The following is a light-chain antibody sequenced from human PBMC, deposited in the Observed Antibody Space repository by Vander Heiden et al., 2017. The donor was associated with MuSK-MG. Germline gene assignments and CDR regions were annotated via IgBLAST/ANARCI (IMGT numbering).Light chain of an antibody. Sequence: DTQMTQSPSSLSTSVGDRVTITCRASQTISKYLNWYQQKPGKAPKLLIYLASGLHSGVPSRVSGSGSGTDFNLTISSLQPEDFATFYCQQTDRTPCSFGQGTKLEIK. CDR3: QQTDRTPCS. CDR2: LAS. CDR1: QTISKY. V-gene: IGKV1-39*01. J-gene: IGKJ2*04.